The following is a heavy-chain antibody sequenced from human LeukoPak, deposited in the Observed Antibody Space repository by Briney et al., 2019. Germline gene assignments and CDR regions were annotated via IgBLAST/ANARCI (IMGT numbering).Heavy chain of an antibody. Sequence: GGSLRLSCAASGFTFSSYWMSWVRQAPGKGLEWVANIKQDGSEKYYVDSVKGRFTISRDNAKNSLYLQMNSLRAEDTAMYYCARDPSLRIAAAPDYWGQGTLVTVSS. D-gene: IGHD6-13*01. CDR2: IKQDGSEK. CDR1: GFTFSSYW. CDR3: ARDPSLRIAAAPDY. V-gene: IGHV3-7*01. J-gene: IGHJ4*02.